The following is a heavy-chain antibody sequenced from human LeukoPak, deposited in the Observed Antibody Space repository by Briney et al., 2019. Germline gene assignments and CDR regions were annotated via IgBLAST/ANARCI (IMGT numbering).Heavy chain of an antibody. CDR3: ARREALGMATITYDY. CDR1: GYTFTSYG. J-gene: IGHJ4*02. Sequence: ASVKVSCKASGYTFTSYGISWVRQAPGQGLEWMGWISAYNGNTNYAQKLQGRVTMTTDTSTSTAYMELRSLRSDDTAVYYCARREALGMATITYDYWGQGTLVTVSS. CDR2: ISAYNGNT. D-gene: IGHD5-24*01. V-gene: IGHV1-18*01.